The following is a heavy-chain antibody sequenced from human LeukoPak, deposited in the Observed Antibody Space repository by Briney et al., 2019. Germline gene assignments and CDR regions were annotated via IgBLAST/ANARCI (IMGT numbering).Heavy chain of an antibody. V-gene: IGHV3-9*01. CDR1: GFIFDDYA. J-gene: IGHJ3*02. CDR2: ISWNSVTI. CDR3: AKALIQTTVTTSYAFDI. D-gene: IGHD4-17*01. Sequence: PGGSLRLSCAASGFIFDDYAMHWVRQAPGKGLEWVSGISWNSVTIVYADSVKGRFTISRDNAKNSLYLQMNSLRAEDTALYYCAKALIQTTVTTSYAFDIWGQGTMVTVSS.